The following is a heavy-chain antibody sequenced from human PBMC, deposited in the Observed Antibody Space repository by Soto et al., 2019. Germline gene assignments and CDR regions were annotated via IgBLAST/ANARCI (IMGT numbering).Heavy chain of an antibody. CDR1: GASLTSGTFY. J-gene: IGHJ4*02. D-gene: IGHD3-3*01. CDR2: VYHTGDT. V-gene: IGHV4-61*01. Sequence: SETLSLTCTVSGASLTSGTFYWGWVRQPPGKGLELIGYVYHTGDTKYNPSLQSRVTISLDTPKNQFSLKLKSVTAADTAIYHCAREITIWGQGALVTVSS. CDR3: AREITI.